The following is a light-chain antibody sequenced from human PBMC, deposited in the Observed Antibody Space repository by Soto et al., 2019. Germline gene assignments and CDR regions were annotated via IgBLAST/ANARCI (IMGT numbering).Light chain of an antibody. CDR3: QSFGHRPVV. V-gene: IGLV1-40*01. J-gene: IGLJ1*01. CDR1: SSNIGAGYD. Sequence: QSVLTQPPSVSGAPGQRVTISCTGSSSNIGAGYDVHWYQQLPGTAPKLLIYGNSNRPSGVPDRFSGSKSGTPASLAITGLQCEDEADYYRQSFGHRPVVFGNGTKLTVL. CDR2: GNS.